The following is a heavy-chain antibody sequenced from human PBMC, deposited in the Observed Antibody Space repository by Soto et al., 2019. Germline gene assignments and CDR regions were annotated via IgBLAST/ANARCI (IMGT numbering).Heavy chain of an antibody. J-gene: IGHJ4*02. CDR2: IWYDGGNK. D-gene: IGHD3-10*01. CDR1: GFTFSSYG. Sequence: GGSLRLSCAASGFTFSSYGMHWVRQAPGKGLEWVAVIWYDGGNKYYADSVKGRFTISRDNSKNTLYLQMNSLRAEDTAVYYCAREPQPYGPWYYFDYWGQGTLVTVSS. CDR3: AREPQPYGPWYYFDY. V-gene: IGHV3-33*01.